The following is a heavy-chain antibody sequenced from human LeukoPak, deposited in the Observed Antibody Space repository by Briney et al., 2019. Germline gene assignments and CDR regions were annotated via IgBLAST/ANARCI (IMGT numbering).Heavy chain of an antibody. CDR2: ISSSSSYI. V-gene: IGHV3-21*01. CDR1: GFTFSSYS. J-gene: IGHJ4*02. CDR3: AREPSSGYDPPGYFDY. D-gene: IGHD5-12*01. Sequence: PGGSLRLSCAASGFTFSSYSMNWVRQAPGKGLEWVSSISSSSSYIYYADSVKGRFTISRGNAKNSLYLQMNSLRAEDTAVYYCAREPSSGYDPPGYFDYWGQGTLVTVSS.